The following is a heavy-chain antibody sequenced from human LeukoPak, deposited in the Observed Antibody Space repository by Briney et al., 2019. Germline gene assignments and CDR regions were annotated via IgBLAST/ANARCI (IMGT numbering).Heavy chain of an antibody. D-gene: IGHD3-22*01. Sequence: PGGSLRLSCTGSGFTFSNYVMSRVRQAPGKRREWVSGISDSGDDTDYADSVKGRFTISRDNSKNTLFLQMNILRAEDTAVYYCARDLGSYYDSSGYYPPLGYWGQGTLVTVSS. J-gene: IGHJ4*02. CDR1: GFTFSNYV. CDR3: ARDLGSYYDSSGYYPPLGY. CDR2: ISDSGDDT. V-gene: IGHV3-23*01.